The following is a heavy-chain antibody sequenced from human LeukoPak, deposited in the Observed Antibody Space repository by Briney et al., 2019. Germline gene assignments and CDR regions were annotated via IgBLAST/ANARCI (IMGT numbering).Heavy chain of an antibody. CDR1: GFTFSSYA. V-gene: IGHV3-30*04. CDR2: ISYDGSNK. Sequence: GGSLRLSCAASGFTFSSYAMHWVRQAPGKGLEWVAVISYDGSNKYYADSVKGRFTISRDNSKNTLYLQMNSLRAEDTAVYYCATGWLPDYWGQGTLVTVSS. CDR3: ATGWLPDY. D-gene: IGHD5-24*01. J-gene: IGHJ4*02.